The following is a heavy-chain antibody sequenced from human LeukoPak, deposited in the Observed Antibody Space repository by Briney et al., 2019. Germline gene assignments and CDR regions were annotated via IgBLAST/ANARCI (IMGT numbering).Heavy chain of an antibody. CDR1: GGSISSGGYY. V-gene: IGHV4-31*03. Sequence: PSETLSLTCTVSGGSISSGGYYWSWIRQHPGKGLEWIGYIYYSGSTYYNPSLRSRVTISVDTSKNQFSLKLSSVTAADTAVYYCARSDTAMKFDYWGQGTLVTVSS. CDR2: IYYSGST. D-gene: IGHD5-18*01. CDR3: ARSDTAMKFDY. J-gene: IGHJ4*02.